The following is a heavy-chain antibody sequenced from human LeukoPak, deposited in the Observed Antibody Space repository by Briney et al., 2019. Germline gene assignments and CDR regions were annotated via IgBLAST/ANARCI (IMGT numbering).Heavy chain of an antibody. CDR3: ARRGSISTSR. Sequence: GSLRLSCAASGFTFSDYYMSWIRQPPGKGLEWIGEINHSGSTNYNPSLKSRVTISVDTSKNQFSLKLSSVTAADTAVYYCARRGSISTSRWGQGTLVTVSS. J-gene: IGHJ4*02. CDR2: INHSGST. V-gene: IGHV4-34*01. D-gene: IGHD2-2*01. CDR1: GFTFSDYY.